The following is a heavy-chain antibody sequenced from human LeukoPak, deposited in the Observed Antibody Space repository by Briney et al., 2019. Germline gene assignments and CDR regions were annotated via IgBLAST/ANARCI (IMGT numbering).Heavy chain of an antibody. V-gene: IGHV3-30*02. Sequence: GGSLRLSCAASGFTFNSYGMHWVRQAPGKGLEGVAFIRYDGSNKYYADSVKGRFTISRDNSKNTLYLQMNSLRAEDTAVYYCASGGTFLYYFDYWGQGTLVTVSS. J-gene: IGHJ4*02. D-gene: IGHD2/OR15-2a*01. CDR2: IRYDGSNK. CDR1: GFTFNSYG. CDR3: ASGGTFLYYFDY.